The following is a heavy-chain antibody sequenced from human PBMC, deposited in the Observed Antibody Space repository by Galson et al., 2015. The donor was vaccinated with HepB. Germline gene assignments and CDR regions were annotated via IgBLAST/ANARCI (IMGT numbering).Heavy chain of an antibody. J-gene: IGHJ1*01. CDR1: GSNFHDYA. Sequence: SLRLSCAASGSNFHDYAITWVRQAPGKGLEWVSGISVSGTDTFYADSVKGRFTISRDNFKNTVYLQMFSLRAEDMAVYYCAKDRGHGYKNFQHWGQGTLVTVSS. CDR2: ISVSGTDT. D-gene: IGHD5-18*01. CDR3: AKDRGHGYKNFQH. V-gene: IGHV3-23*01.